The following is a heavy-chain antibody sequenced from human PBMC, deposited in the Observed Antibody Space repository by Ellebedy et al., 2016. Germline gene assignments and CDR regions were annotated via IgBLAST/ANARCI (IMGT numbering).Heavy chain of an antibody. CDR2: MNPKSGNT. J-gene: IGHJ4*02. Sequence: ASVKVSXXASGYTFTNYDINWVRQATGQGLEWLGWMNPKSGNTGYAQKFQGRVTMTTDTSTSTAYMELRSLRSDDTAVYYCARGRGGIVVVPATPLGYWGQGTLVTVSS. D-gene: IGHD2-2*01. CDR1: GYTFTNYD. CDR3: ARGRGGIVVVPATPLGY. V-gene: IGHV1-8*01.